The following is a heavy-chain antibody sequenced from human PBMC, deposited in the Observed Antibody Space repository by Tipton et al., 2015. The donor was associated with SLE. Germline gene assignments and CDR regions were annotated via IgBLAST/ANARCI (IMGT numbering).Heavy chain of an antibody. CDR3: ARVARGAFDI. V-gene: IGHV4-30-4*08. J-gene: IGHJ3*02. CDR1: GGSISSGSYY. Sequence: TLSLTCTVSGGSISSGSYYWSWIRQPAGKGLEWIGYIYYSGSTYYNPSLKSRVTISVDTSKNQFSLKLSSVTAADTAVYYCARVARGAFDIWGQGTMVTVSS. CDR2: IYYSGST.